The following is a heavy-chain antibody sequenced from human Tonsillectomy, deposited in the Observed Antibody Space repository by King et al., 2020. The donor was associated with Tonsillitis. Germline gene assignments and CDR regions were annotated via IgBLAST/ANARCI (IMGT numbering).Heavy chain of an antibody. J-gene: IGHJ4*02. CDR1: GYTFTGYY. Sequence: QLVQSGAEVKTPGASVKVSCKASGYTFTGYYIHWVRQAPGQGLEWMGWINPKNGATNTAQKFQGRVTLTSDTSSTTAYMELNSLGLDDTAVYFCARGEYSAAWINYWGQGTLVTVSS. D-gene: IGHD6-6*01. CDR3: ARGEYSAAWINY. CDR2: INPKNGAT. V-gene: IGHV1-2*02.